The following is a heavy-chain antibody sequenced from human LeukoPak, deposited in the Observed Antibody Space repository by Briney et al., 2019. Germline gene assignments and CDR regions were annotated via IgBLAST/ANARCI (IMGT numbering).Heavy chain of an antibody. CDR1: GGTFSSYA. V-gene: IGHV1-69*13. J-gene: IGHJ4*02. CDR3: ARRPIAVAGPFDY. CDR2: IIPIFGTA. Sequence: EASVKVSCTASGGTFSSYAISWVRQAPGQGLEWMGGIIPIFGTANYAQKFQGRVTITADESTSTAYMELSSLRSEDTAVYYCARRPIAVAGPFDYWGQGTLVTVSS. D-gene: IGHD6-19*01.